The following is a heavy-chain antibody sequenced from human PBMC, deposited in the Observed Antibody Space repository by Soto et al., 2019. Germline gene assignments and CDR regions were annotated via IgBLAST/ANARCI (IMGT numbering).Heavy chain of an antibody. Sequence: GGSLRLSCAASGFTFSSYAMSWVRQAPGKGLEWVSAISGSGGSTYYADSVKGRFTISRDNSKNTLYLQMNSLRAEDTAVYYCAKDHEITMVRHYYMDVWGKGTTVTVSS. V-gene: IGHV3-23*01. D-gene: IGHD3-10*01. CDR1: GFTFSSYA. CDR2: ISGSGGST. J-gene: IGHJ6*03. CDR3: AKDHEITMVRHYYMDV.